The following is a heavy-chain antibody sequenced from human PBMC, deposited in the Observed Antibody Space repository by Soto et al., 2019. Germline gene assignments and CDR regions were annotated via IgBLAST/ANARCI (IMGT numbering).Heavy chain of an antibody. J-gene: IGHJ4*02. CDR3: ARGATYSSGWLRQFDY. CDR2: IIPIFGTA. D-gene: IGHD6-19*01. CDR1: GGTFSSYA. Sequence: ASVKVSCKASGGTFSSYAISWVRQAPGQGLEWMGGIIPIFGTANYAQKFQGRVTITADESTSTAYMKLSSLRSEDTAVYYCARGATYSSGWLRQFDYWGQGTLVTVSS. V-gene: IGHV1-69*13.